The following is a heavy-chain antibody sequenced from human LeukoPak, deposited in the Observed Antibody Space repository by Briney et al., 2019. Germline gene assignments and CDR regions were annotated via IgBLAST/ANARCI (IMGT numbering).Heavy chain of an antibody. CDR2: IYYSGST. CDR1: GGSISSYY. J-gene: IGHJ4*02. D-gene: IGHD5-24*01. V-gene: IGHV4-59*01. CDR3: ARVGQDGYNLYFDY. Sequence: SETLSLTCTVSGGSISSYYWSWIRQPPGKGLEWIGYIYYSGSTNYNPSLKSRVTISVDTSKNQFSLKLSSVTAADTAVYYCARVGQDGYNLYFDYWGQGTLVTVSS.